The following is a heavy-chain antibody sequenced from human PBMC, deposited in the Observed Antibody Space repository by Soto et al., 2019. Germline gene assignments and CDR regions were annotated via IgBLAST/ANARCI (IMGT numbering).Heavy chain of an antibody. CDR3: AREAGGACFDI. CDR1: GYTFTSYA. J-gene: IGHJ3*02. D-gene: IGHD2-15*01. CDR2: INAGNGNT. Sequence: ASVKVSCKASGYTFTSYAMHWVRQAPGQRLEWMGWINAGNGNTKYSQKFQGRVTITRDTSASTAYMELNSLRSEDTAVYYCAREAGGACFDIWGQGTMVTVSS. V-gene: IGHV1-3*01.